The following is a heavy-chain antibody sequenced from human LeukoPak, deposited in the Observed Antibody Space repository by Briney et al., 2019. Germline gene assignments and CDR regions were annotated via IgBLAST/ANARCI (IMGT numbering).Heavy chain of an antibody. CDR2: ISTGGGST. D-gene: IGHD4-17*01. CDR1: GFNLSHYG. CDR3: AGLTTVTPYYFDY. J-gene: IGHJ4*02. Sequence: GFLRLSCAAPGFNLSHYGMSWVRQAPGKGLEWVSAISTGGGSTYYADSAKGRFTISRDNSKNTLCLQMNSLRAEDTAVYFCAGLTTVTPYYFDYWGQGTLVTVSS. V-gene: IGHV3-23*01.